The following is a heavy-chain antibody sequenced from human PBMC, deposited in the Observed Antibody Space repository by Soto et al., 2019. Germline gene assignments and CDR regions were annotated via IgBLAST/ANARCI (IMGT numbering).Heavy chain of an antibody. D-gene: IGHD1-7*01. Sequence: GGSLRLSCTASGVTFSSYAMSWVRQAPGKGLEWVSSISGSGVTTDYADSVKGRFTISRDNRRNTLFLEMSSLRAEDTAVYYCAKAAWNYSNFFYKDVWGKGTTVTVSS. V-gene: IGHV3-23*01. CDR2: ISGSGVTT. J-gene: IGHJ6*03. CDR1: GVTFSSYA. CDR3: AKAAWNYSNFFYKDV.